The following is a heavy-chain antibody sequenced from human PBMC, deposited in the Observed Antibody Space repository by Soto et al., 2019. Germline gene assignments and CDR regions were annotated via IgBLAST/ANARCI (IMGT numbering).Heavy chain of an antibody. J-gene: IGHJ5*02. D-gene: IGHD2-2*01. Sequence: SETLSLTCAVSGGSISSGGYSWSWIRQPPGKGLEWIGYIYHSGSTYYNPSLKSRVTISVDTSKNQFSLKLSSVTAADTAVYYCARVDPPAKSWGQGTLVTVSS. CDR1: GGSISSGGYS. V-gene: IGHV4-30-2*05. CDR3: ARVDPPAKS. CDR2: IYHSGST.